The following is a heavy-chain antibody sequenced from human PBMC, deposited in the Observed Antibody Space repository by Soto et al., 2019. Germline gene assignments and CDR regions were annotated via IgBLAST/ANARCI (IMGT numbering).Heavy chain of an antibody. J-gene: IGHJ4*02. Sequence: GGSLRLSCAASGFTFSSYAMSWVRQAPGKGLEWVSAISGSGGSTYYADSVKGRFTISRDNSKNTLYLQMNSLRAEDTAVYYCAKDQKVRGGLYYFDYWGQGTLVTVSS. V-gene: IGHV3-23*01. D-gene: IGHD3-10*01. CDR3: AKDQKVRGGLYYFDY. CDR2: ISGSGGST. CDR1: GFTFSSYA.